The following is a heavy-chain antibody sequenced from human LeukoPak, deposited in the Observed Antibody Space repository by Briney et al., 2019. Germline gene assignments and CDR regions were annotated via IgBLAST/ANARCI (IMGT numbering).Heavy chain of an antibody. Sequence: SETLSLTCTVSDGSINIYYWSWIWQAPGKGLEWIGYIYNSGSTNYNPSLRRRVTISMDTSKIQFSLRLTSVTAADTAMYYCARGYNYGAHYWFDYWGQGTLVTVSS. J-gene: IGHJ4*02. D-gene: IGHD5-18*01. CDR2: IYNSGST. CDR1: DGSINIYY. V-gene: IGHV4-59*01. CDR3: ARGYNYGAHYWFDY.